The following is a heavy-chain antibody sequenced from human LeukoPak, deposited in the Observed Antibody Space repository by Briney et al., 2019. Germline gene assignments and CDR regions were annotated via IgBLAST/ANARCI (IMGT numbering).Heavy chain of an antibody. V-gene: IGHV4-61*02. J-gene: IGHJ3*02. CDR2: IYTSGST. CDR1: GGSISSGSYY. CDR3: AREGGTDPQFLLHDAFDI. D-gene: IGHD3-16*01. Sequence: KSSETLSLTCTVSGGSISSGSYYWSWIRQPAGKGLEWIGRIYTSGSTNYNPSLKSRVTISVDTSKNQFSLKLSSVTAADTAVYYCAREGGTDPQFLLHDAFDIWGQGTMVTVSS.